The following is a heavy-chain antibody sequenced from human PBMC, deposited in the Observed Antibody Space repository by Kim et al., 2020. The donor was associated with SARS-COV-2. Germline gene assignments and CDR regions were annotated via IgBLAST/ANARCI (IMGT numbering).Heavy chain of an antibody. CDR1: GGSSSSTTSF. Sequence: SETLSLNCTVSGGSSSSTTSFWGWIRQPPNKGLEWIGNIYYSGSTYYNPSLKSRVTISIDTSKKQFSLRLSSVTAADTSVYYCASEGYLAGILDYWGQG. CDR3: ASEGYLAGILDY. D-gene: IGHD3-10*01. V-gene: IGHV4-39*01. J-gene: IGHJ4*02. CDR2: IYYSGST.